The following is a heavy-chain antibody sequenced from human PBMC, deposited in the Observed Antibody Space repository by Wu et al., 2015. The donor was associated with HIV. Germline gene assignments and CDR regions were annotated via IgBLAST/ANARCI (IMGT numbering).Heavy chain of an antibody. V-gene: IGHV1-69*13. Sequence: QVQLVQSGAEVRKPGSSVKVSCKASGDTFSNYIINWVRQAPGQGLEWMGRIIPLFGPANYAQKFQGRVTITADESTTTVYMELSSLRSEDTAVYYCARDRYYGSGSYVYWGQGTLITVSS. J-gene: IGHJ4*02. CDR3: ARDRYYGSGSYVY. CDR1: GDTFSNYI. CDR2: IIPLFGPA. D-gene: IGHD3-10*01.